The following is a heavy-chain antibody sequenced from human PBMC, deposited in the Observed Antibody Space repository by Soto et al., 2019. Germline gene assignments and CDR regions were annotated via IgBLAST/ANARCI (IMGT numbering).Heavy chain of an antibody. CDR3: ARGRDDYNFQDF. D-gene: IGHD4-4*01. Sequence: QTLSLTCAISGDSVSGNSGTWNWIRQSPSRGLEWLGRTYYRSKWYSDYAISVESRISINPDTSKNQFSLQLNSVTPEDTAVYFCARGRDDYNFQDFWGQGTLLTVSS. CDR1: GDSVSGNSGT. V-gene: IGHV6-1*01. CDR2: TYYRSKWYS. J-gene: IGHJ4*02.